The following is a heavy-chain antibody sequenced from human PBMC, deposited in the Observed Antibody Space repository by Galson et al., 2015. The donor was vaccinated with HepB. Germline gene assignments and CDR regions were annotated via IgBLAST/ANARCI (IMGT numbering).Heavy chain of an antibody. J-gene: IGHJ6*03. CDR1: GFTFSDYY. CDR3: SRTVNYYSYYMDV. D-gene: IGHD4-11*01. CDR2: ISSSTIYT. V-gene: IGHV3-11*06. Sequence: SLRLSCAASGFTFSDYYMSWIRQAPGKGLEWLSYISSSTIYTNYADSVKGRFTISRDNAKNSLYLQMSSLRAEDTAVYYCSRTVNYYSYYMDVWGKGTTVTVSS.